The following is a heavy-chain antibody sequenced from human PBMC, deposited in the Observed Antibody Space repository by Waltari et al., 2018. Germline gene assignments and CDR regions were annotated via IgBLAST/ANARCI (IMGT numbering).Heavy chain of an antibody. Sequence: EVQLVESGGGLVQPGEALTLPWSGARFTFSTYAMSWFRHGPGKRLEYVSFINGNGGSTLYADSVKGRFTISRDNSKNTLYLQMSSLRIEDTAIYYCVKDYTDSWGQGTLVTVSS. D-gene: IGHD3-16*01. CDR3: VKDYTDS. CDR2: INGNGGST. J-gene: IGHJ5*02. CDR1: RFTFSTYA. V-gene: IGHV3-64D*06.